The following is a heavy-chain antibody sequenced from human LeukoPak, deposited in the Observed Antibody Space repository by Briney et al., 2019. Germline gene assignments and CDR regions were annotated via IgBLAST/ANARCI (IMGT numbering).Heavy chain of an antibody. CDR3: AKGRTLHYYDSSGYYWGYFDY. J-gene: IGHJ4*02. CDR2: IKTDGSQI. Sequence: PGGSLRLSCAASGFTFSIYWMTWVRQAPGKGLEWVANIKTDGSQIYYVDSVKGRFTISRDNAKNSLYLQMNSLRAEDTALYYCAKGRTLHYYDSSGYYWGYFDYWGQGTLVTVSS. CDR1: GFTFSIYW. D-gene: IGHD3-22*01. V-gene: IGHV3-7*03.